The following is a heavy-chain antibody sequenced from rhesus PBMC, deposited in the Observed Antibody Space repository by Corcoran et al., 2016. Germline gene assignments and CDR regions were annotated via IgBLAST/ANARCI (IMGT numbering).Heavy chain of an antibody. CDR1: GFTFSNSW. CDR3: TTDLQVDTATVGYY. Sequence: EVQLVESGGGLVQPGGSLRLSCAASGFTFSNSWMSWGRQGPGKGLGWVARIKSKDDVGTAYYAASVKGGLTISRDDSKNTLYLQKNSLKTEDTAVYYCTTDLQVDTATVGYYWGQGVLVTVSS. V-gene: IGHV3-30*01. D-gene: IGHD5-12*01. CDR2: IKSKDDVGTA. J-gene: IGHJ4*01.